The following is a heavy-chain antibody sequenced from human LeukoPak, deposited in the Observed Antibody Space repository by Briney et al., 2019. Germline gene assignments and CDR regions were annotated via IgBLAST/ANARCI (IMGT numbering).Heavy chain of an antibody. CDR2: ISYDGSNK. J-gene: IGHJ3*02. V-gene: IGHV3-30-3*01. CDR1: GFTFSSYA. CDR3: AREDMVNDAFDI. D-gene: IGHD5-18*01. Sequence: PGRSLRLSCAASGFTFSSYAMHWVRQAPGKGLEWVAAISYDGSNKYYADSVKGRFTISRDNSKNTLYLQMNSLRAEDTAVYYCAREDMVNDAFDIWGQGTMVTVSS.